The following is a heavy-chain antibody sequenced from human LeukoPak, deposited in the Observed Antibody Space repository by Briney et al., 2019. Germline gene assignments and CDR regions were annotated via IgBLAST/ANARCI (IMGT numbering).Heavy chain of an antibody. J-gene: IGHJ6*02. CDR1: GFTFSSYA. V-gene: IGHV3-30-3*01. CDR2: ISYDGSNK. CDR3: AREIESMDV. Sequence: GGSLRLSCAASGFTFSSYAMHWVRQAPGKGLEWVAVISYDGSNKYYADSVKGRFTISRDNSKSTLYLQMNSLRAEDTAVYYCAREIESMDVWGQGTTVTVSS.